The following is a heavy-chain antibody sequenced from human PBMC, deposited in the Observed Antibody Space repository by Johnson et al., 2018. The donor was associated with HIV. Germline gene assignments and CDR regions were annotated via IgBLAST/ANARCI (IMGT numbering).Heavy chain of an antibody. CDR1: GFTFSSYG. CDR3: AKDLGTGDDAFDI. D-gene: IGHD7-27*01. V-gene: IGHV3-33*06. J-gene: IGHJ3*02. Sequence: QMLLVESGGGVVQPGRSLRLSCAASGFTFSSYGMHWVRQAPGTGLQWVAVIWYDGSNKYYADSVKGRFTISRDNSKNTLYLQMNSLRAEDTAVYYCAKDLGTGDDAFDIWGQGTMVTVSS. CDR2: IWYDGSNK.